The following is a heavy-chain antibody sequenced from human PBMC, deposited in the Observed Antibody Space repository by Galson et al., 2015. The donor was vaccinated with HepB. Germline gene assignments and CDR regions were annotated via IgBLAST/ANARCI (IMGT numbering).Heavy chain of an antibody. CDR1: DSTFSSYT. V-gene: IGHV3-48*04. J-gene: IGHJ3*02. CDR2: ISTNGATI. CDR3: ATTKFGSGAYWTFDI. D-gene: IGHD4/OR15-4a*01. Sequence: SLRLSCAASDSTFSSYTMNWVRQTPGKGLQWVSYISTNGATIHYADSVKGRFTIARDNAKNTMWLKTNSLRAEDPAVYYCATTKFGSGAYWTFDIWGQGTLVTVSS.